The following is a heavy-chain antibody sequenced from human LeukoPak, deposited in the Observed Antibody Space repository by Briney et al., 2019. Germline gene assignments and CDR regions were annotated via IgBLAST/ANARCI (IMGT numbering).Heavy chain of an antibody. CDR3: ANSFGYSPS. D-gene: IGHD2-21*01. Sequence: GGSLRLSCAASGFTFTDSDMIWVRQTPGQGLEWVSRITGSGRTTFYADSVKGRFAISRDNSKNTVSLQMNSLRGEDTAIYYCANSFGYSPSWGQGTLVTVSS. CDR1: GFTFTDSD. CDR2: ITGSGRTT. V-gene: IGHV3-23*01. J-gene: IGHJ5*01.